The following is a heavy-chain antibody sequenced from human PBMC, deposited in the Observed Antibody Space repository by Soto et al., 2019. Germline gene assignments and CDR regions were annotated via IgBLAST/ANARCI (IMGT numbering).Heavy chain of an antibody. D-gene: IGHD2-2*01. V-gene: IGHV3-33*01. CDR1: GFTFSSYG. CDR2: IWYDGSNK. J-gene: IGHJ4*02. Sequence: VQLVESGGGVVQPGRSLRLSCAASGFTFSSYGMHWVRQAPGKGLEWVAIIWYDGSNKYYADSVKGRFTISRDNSKNTLYLQMNSLRAEDTAVYYCTRNLGISCSTTSCKHFDYWGQGTLVTVSS. CDR3: TRNLGISCSTTSCKHFDY.